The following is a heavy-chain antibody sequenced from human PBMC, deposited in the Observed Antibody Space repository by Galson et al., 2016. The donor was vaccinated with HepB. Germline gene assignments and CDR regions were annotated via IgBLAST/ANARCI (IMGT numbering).Heavy chain of an antibody. D-gene: IGHD2-15*01. J-gene: IGHJ6*02. Sequence: SLRLSCAGSGFSFNMYAMTWVRQVPGKGLEWVSGIPGSGGSTHYADSVKGRFTISRDNSKNTVNLQMTNMRGDDTAVYYCTKGFCSGGTCTSRDFYYGMDVWGQGTTVIVSS. CDR2: IPGSGGST. CDR3: TKGFCSGGTCTSRDFYYGMDV. CDR1: GFSFNMYA. V-gene: IGHV3-23*01.